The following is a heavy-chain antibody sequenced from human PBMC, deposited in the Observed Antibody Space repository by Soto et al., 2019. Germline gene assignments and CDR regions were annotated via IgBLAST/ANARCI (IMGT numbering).Heavy chain of an antibody. CDR1: GFTFSSYW. V-gene: IGHV3-74*01. J-gene: IGHJ4*02. CDR3: ARDSVLRFLEWLLYHRYFDY. D-gene: IGHD3-3*01. CDR2: INSDGSST. Sequence: TGGSLRLSYAASGFTFSSYWMHWVRQAPGKGLVWVSRINSDGSSTSYADPVKGRFTISRDNAKNTLYLQMNSLRAEDTAVYYCARDSVLRFLEWLLYHRYFDYWGQGTLVTVSS.